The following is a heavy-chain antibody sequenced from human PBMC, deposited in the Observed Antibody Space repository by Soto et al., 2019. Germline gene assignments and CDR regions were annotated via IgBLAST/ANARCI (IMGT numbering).Heavy chain of an antibody. Sequence: SETLSLTCTVSGDSISGYYWSGIRQPAGKGLEWIGRIYARGSTISTPSLRSRVALSVDTSKNQFSLKLNSVTASDTAMYYCARSGYSSGWYTAFDSRSQGTLVTVSS. CDR2: IYARGST. CDR3: ARSGYSSGWYTAFDS. V-gene: IGHV4-4*07. CDR1: GDSISGYY. J-gene: IGHJ4*02. D-gene: IGHD6-19*01.